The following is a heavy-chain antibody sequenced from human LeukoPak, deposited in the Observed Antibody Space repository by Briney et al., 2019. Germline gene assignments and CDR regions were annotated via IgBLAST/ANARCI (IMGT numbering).Heavy chain of an antibody. D-gene: IGHD6-13*01. Sequence: ASVKVSCKASGYTFTGYYMHWVRQAPGQGLEWMGWINPNSGGTNYAQKFQGRVTMTRDTSISTAYMELSRLRSDDTAVYYCDNAYGSSLNWFDPWGQGTLVTVSS. CDR3: DNAYGSSLNWFDP. J-gene: IGHJ5*02. V-gene: IGHV1-2*02. CDR1: GYTFTGYY. CDR2: INPNSGGT.